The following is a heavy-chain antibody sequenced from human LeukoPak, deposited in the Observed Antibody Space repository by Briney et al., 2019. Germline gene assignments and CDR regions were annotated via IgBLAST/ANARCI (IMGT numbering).Heavy chain of an antibody. Sequence: ASVKVSCKASGYTFTSYDIHWVRQATGQGLEWMGWMNPNSGNTGYAQKFQGRVTMTRNTSISTAYMELSSLRSEDTAVYYCARGYGEEGDFDIWGQGTMVTVSS. CDR1: GYTFTSYD. CDR2: MNPNSGNT. D-gene: IGHD4-17*01. J-gene: IGHJ3*02. V-gene: IGHV1-8*01. CDR3: ARGYGEEGDFDI.